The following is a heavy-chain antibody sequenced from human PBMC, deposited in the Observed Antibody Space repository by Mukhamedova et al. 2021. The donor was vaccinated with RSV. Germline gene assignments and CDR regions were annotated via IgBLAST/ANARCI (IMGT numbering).Heavy chain of an antibody. CDR3: ARGKDWFASYYYGMDV. D-gene: IGHD3-9*01. J-gene: IGHJ6*02. Sequence: WEGLEWIGEINHSGSTNYNPSFKSRVTISVDTSKNQFSLKLSSVTAADTAVYYCARGKDWFASYYYGMDVWGQGTTVTVSS. CDR2: INHSGST. V-gene: IGHV4-34*01.